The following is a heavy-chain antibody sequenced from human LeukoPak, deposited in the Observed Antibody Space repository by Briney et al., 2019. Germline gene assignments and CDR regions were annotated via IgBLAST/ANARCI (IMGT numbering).Heavy chain of an antibody. V-gene: IGHV4-34*01. CDR2: INHSGIT. D-gene: IGHD2-2*01. J-gene: IGHJ5*02. Sequence: SETLSLTCAVYGGSFSGYYWTWIRQPPGKGLEWIGEINHSGITKYNPSLKSRITISVGTAKNQFSLKLSSVTAADTAVYYCAAYCSSTTCNRFDPGGQGTLVTVSS. CDR3: AAYCSSTTCNRFDP. CDR1: GGSFSGYY.